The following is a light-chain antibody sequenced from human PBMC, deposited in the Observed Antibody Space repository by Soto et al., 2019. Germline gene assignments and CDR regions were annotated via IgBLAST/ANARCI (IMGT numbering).Light chain of an antibody. CDR3: QSFGL. CDR1: SSNIGAGFD. J-gene: IGLJ2*01. Sequence: QSVLTQPPSVSGAPGQRVTISCTGSSSNIGAGFDVHWYQQFPGTAPKLLIYRNSNRPSGVPDRFSGSKSGTSASLAITGLQAEDEADYYCQSFGLFGGGTKLTVL. CDR2: RNS. V-gene: IGLV1-40*01.